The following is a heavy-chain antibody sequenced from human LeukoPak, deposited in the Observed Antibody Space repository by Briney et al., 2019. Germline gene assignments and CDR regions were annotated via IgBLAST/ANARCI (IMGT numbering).Heavy chain of an antibody. J-gene: IGHJ4*02. Sequence: GESLKISCQGSGYRFTSYWIAWVGQMPGKGLEWMGIIYPGDSDTRYSPSFQGQVTISADKSISTAYLQWSSLKASDTAMYYCARQNYDILTGYYKDFDYWGQGTLVTVSS. CDR2: IYPGDSDT. D-gene: IGHD3-9*01. CDR1: GYRFTSYW. V-gene: IGHV5-51*01. CDR3: ARQNYDILTGYYKDFDY.